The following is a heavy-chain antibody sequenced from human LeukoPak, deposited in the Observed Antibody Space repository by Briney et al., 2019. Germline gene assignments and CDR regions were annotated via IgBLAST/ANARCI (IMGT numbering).Heavy chain of an antibody. V-gene: IGHV4-4*09. CDR1: GGSISSYY. CDR3: ARLRRPANYYYYMDV. CDR2: IYTSGST. J-gene: IGHJ6*03. Sequence: SETLSLTYTVSGGSISSYYWSWIRQPPGKGLEWTGYIYTSGSTNYNPSLKSRVTISVDTSKNQFSLKLSSVTAADTAVYYCARLRRPANYYYYMDVWGKGTTVTVSS.